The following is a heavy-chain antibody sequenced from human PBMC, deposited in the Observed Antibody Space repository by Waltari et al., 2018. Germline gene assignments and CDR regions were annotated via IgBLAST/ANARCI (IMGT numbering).Heavy chain of an antibody. D-gene: IGHD1-26*01. CDR2: IIPIYGRP. J-gene: IGHJ3*01. Sequence: VHLVQSGAEMRKPGSSVEVACKPSAVTFGRYSIAWVRQAAGQGLEWAGGIIPIYGRPQYANNFQGRVTLTADASTTTVFLEMSGLRAEDTAIYFCARRDLGFAFDVWGQGTLVIVSS. V-gene: IGHV1-69*12. CDR3: ARRDLGFAFDV. CDR1: AVTFGRYS.